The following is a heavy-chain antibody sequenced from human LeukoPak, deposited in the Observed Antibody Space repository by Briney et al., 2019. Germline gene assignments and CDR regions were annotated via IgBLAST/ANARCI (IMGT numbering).Heavy chain of an antibody. CDR2: INHSGST. J-gene: IGHJ4*02. CDR3: ARQSEGNYYDSSGSFDY. Sequence: KASETLSLTCAVYGGSFSGYYWSGIRQPPGKGLEWIGEINHSGSTNYNPSLKSRVTISVDTSKNQFSLKPSSVTAADTAVYYCARQSEGNYYDSSGSFDYWGQGTLVTVSS. V-gene: IGHV4-34*01. D-gene: IGHD3-22*01. CDR1: GGSFSGYY.